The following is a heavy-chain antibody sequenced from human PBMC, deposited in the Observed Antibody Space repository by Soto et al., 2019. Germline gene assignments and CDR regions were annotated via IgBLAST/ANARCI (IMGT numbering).Heavy chain of an antibody. V-gene: IGHV3-30*04. CDR3: ARERRNTIRDYYAMDV. CDR1: GFTFSNFE. J-gene: IGHJ6*02. Sequence: QVHLVESGGGVVQPGRSLRLSCVGSGFTFSNFEMHWVRQAPGKGLEWVAVIYHDGWNKYYADSVKGRFTISRDSSENTLYLQMDSLTVEDTAVYYCARERRNTIRDYYAMDVWGQGTTVTVSS. D-gene: IGHD2-21*01. CDR2: IYHDGWNK.